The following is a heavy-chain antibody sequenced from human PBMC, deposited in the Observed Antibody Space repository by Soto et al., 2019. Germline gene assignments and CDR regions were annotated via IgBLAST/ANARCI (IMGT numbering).Heavy chain of an antibody. V-gene: IGHV3-23*01. CDR3: ARKVLGSTTRPDYWYFDL. CDR1: GFTFINHA. Sequence: EVQLLESGGGLVQPGGSLRLSCVGSGFTFINHAMNWVRQAPGKGLEWVSGISGGGDRTFDADSVKGRFTISRDNSKNTENLQKNSLRADDTAVYYCARKVLGSTTRPDYWYFDLWGRGTLVTVSS. D-gene: IGHD3-16*01. CDR2: ISGGGDRT. J-gene: IGHJ2*01.